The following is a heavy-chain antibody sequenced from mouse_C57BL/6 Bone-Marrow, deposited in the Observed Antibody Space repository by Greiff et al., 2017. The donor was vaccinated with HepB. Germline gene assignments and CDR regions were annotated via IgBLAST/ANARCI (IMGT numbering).Heavy chain of an antibody. J-gene: IGHJ4*01. CDR1: GYAFSSSW. CDR2: IYPGDGDT. Sequence: VQLQQSGPELVKPGASVKISCKASGYAFSSSWMNWVKQRPGKGLEWIGRIYPGDGDTNYNGKFKGKATLTADKSSSTAYMQLSSLTSEDSAVYYCARGGGLRHAMDYWGQGTSVTVSS. V-gene: IGHV1-82*01. CDR3: ARGGGLRHAMDY. D-gene: IGHD2-4*01.